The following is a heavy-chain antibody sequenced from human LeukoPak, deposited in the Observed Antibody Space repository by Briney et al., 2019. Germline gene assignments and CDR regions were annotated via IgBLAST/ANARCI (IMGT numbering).Heavy chain of an antibody. CDR2: IYYSGST. CDR1: GGSISRGDYY. V-gene: IGHV4-30-4*01. J-gene: IGHJ3*02. CDR3: AREYFYYNWNAGGAFDI. D-gene: IGHD1-20*01. Sequence: PSETLSLTCTVSGGSISRGDYYWSWIRQPPGKGLEWIGYIYYSGSTDYNPSLKSRVTISVDTSKNQFSLKLSSVTAADTAVYYCAREYFYYNWNAGGAFDIWGRGTMVTVSS.